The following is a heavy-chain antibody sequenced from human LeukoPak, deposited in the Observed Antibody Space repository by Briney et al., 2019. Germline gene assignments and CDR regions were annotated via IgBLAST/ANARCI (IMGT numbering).Heavy chain of an antibody. CDR3: ARRSPNYYFDY. J-gene: IGHJ4*02. Sequence: GRSLRLSCAASGFTFGSYAMHWGRQAPGKGLEWVAVISYDGDNKYYADSVKGRFTISRDNAKNSLYLQMNSLRAEDTAVYYCARRSPNYYFDYWGQGTPVTVSS. CDR1: GFTFGSYA. CDR2: ISYDGDNK. V-gene: IGHV3-30*04.